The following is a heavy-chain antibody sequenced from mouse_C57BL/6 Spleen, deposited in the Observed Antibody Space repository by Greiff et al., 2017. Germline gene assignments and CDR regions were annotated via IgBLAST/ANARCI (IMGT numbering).Heavy chain of an antibody. CDR1: GYTFTDYE. V-gene: IGHV1-15*01. J-gene: IGHJ3*01. CDR3: TRSPDYYGSSYSWFAY. CDR2: IDPETGGT. Sequence: QVHVKQSGAELVRPGASVTLSCKASGYTFTDYEMHWVKQTPVHGLEWIGAIDPETGGTAYNQKFKGKAILTADKSSSTAYMELRSLTSEDSAVYYCTRSPDYYGSSYSWFAYWGQGTLVTVSA. D-gene: IGHD1-1*01.